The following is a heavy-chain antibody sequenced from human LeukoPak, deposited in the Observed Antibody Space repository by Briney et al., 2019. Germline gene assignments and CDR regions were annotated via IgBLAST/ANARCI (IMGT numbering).Heavy chain of an antibody. CDR3: AKVEGYYYDSSGPPDI. CDR1: GFTFTSSA. J-gene: IGHJ3*02. Sequence: SVKVSCKASGFTFTSSAMQWVRQARGQRLEWIGWIVVGSGNTNYAQKFQERVTITRDMSTSTAYMELSSLRSEDTAVYYCAKVEGYYYDSSGPPDIWGQGTMVTVSS. CDR2: IVVGSGNT. V-gene: IGHV1-58*02. D-gene: IGHD3-22*01.